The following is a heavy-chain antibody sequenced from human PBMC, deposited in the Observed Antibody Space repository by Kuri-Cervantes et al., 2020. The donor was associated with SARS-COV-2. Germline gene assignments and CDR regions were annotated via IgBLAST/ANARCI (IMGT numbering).Heavy chain of an antibody. D-gene: IGHD3-3*01. V-gene: IGHV3-7*01. CDR3: AGKRNNYDFWSGPIYYFDY. Sequence: GESLKISCAASGFTFSSYWMSWVRQAPGKGLEWVANIKQDGSEKYYVDSVKGRFTISRDNAKNSLYLQMNSLRAEDTAVYYCAGKRNNYDFWSGPIYYFDYWGQGTLVTVSS. CDR1: GFTFSSYW. CDR2: IKQDGSEK. J-gene: IGHJ4*02.